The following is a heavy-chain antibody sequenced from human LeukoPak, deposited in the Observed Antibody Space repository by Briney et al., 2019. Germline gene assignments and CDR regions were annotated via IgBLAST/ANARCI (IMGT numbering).Heavy chain of an antibody. D-gene: IGHD3-9*01. CDR1: GFGFTFSTYA. Sequence: GGSLRLSCAASGFGFTFSTYAMSWVRQAPGKGLEWVSVTSGSGGSTYYADSVKGRFTISRDNSKNTLYLQMNSLRAEDTAVYYCAKGRLRYFDWLPFDYWGQGTLVTVSS. CDR3: AKGRLRYFDWLPFDY. CDR2: TSGSGGST. V-gene: IGHV3-23*01. J-gene: IGHJ4*02.